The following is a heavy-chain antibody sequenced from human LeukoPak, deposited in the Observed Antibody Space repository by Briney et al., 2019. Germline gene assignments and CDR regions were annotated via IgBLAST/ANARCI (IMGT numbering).Heavy chain of an antibody. CDR1: GGTFSSYA. CDR3: ARDPGGTSRGGYYFDY. V-gene: IGHV1-69*04. D-gene: IGHD2-2*01. Sequence: SVKVSCKASGGTFSSYAISWVRQAPGQGLEWMGRIIPILGIANYAQKFQGRVTITADKSTSTAYMELSSLRSEDTAVYYCARDPGGTSRGGYYFDYWGQGTLVTVSS. CDR2: IIPILGIA. J-gene: IGHJ4*02.